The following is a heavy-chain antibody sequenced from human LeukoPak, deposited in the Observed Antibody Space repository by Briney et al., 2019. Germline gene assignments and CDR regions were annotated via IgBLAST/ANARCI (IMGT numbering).Heavy chain of an antibody. V-gene: IGHV3-9*01. D-gene: IGHD3-9*01. CDR3: AKDNGHDILTGYPGTRFYYYGMDV. CDR2: ISWNSGSI. Sequence: PGRSLRLSCAASGFTFDDYAMHWVRQAPGKGLEWVSGISWNSGSIGYADSVKGRFTISRDNAKNSLYLQMDSLRAEDTALYYCAKDNGHDILTGYPGTRFYYYGMDVWGQGTTVTVSS. CDR1: GFTFDDYA. J-gene: IGHJ6*02.